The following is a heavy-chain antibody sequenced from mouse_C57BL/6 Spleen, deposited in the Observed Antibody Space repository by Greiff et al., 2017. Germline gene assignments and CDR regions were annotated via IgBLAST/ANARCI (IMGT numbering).Heavy chain of an antibody. V-gene: IGHV1-55*01. D-gene: IGHD1-1*01. CDR2: IYPGSGST. Sequence: QVQLKQPGAELVKPGASVKMSCKASGYTFTSYWITWVKQRPGQGLEWIGDIYPGSGSTNYNEKFKSKATLTVDTSSSTAYMQLSSLTSEDSAVYYCARPLYYYGSSYKFYYAMDYWGQGTSVTVSS. J-gene: IGHJ4*01. CDR1: GYTFTSYW. CDR3: ARPLYYYGSSYKFYYAMDY.